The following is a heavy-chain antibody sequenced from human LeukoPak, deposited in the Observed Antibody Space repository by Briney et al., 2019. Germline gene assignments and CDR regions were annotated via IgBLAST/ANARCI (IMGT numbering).Heavy chain of an antibody. CDR1: GGSISSGGYY. D-gene: IGHD3-10*01. J-gene: IGHJ4*02. CDR2: IYYSGST. CDR3: ARVGSLWFGELAEVDY. Sequence: PSQTLSLTCTVSGGSISSGGYYWSWLRQHPGKGLEWIGYIYYSGSTYYNPSLKSRVTISVATSKNQLSLKLSSVTAADTAVYYCARVGSLWFGELAEVDYWGQGTLVTVSS. V-gene: IGHV4-31*03.